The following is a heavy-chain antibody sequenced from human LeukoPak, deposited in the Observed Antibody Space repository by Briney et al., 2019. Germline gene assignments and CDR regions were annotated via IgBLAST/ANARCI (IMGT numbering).Heavy chain of an antibody. CDR2: INPSEGST. CDR3: ASSGLRSTRPFDY. J-gene: IGHJ4*02. CDR1: GDTFSIHH. D-gene: IGHD4-17*01. V-gene: IGHV1-46*01. Sequence: GASVKVSCKASGDTFSIHHMHWVRQAPGQGLEWMGIINPSEGSTSFAQKFQGRVTMTRDTSISTAYMELSRLRSDDTAVYYCASSGLRSTRPFDYWGQGTLVTVSS.